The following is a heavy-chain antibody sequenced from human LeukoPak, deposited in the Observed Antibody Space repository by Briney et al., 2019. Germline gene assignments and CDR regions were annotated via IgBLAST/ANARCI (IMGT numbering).Heavy chain of an antibody. V-gene: IGHV1-2*02. CDR1: GYTFTDNY. CDR3: SRDRGSGNFLFFFEY. D-gene: IGHD3-10*01. Sequence: ASVKVSCKASGYTFTDNYMHWVRQAPGQGPEGMGWINPNSGDTKYAQKFQGRVTMTRDTSFSTAYMELSSLRSDDTAVYYGSRDRGSGNFLFFFEYWGQGTLVTVSS. CDR2: INPNSGDT. J-gene: IGHJ4*02.